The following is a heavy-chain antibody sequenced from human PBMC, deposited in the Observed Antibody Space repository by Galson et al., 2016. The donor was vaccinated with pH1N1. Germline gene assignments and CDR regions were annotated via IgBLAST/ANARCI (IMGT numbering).Heavy chain of an antibody. CDR3: ARERPYDFWGGYFGS. Sequence: ETLSLTCNVSGGSVSSDHYYWSWIRQFPGKGLEWVGYSFDSATTKYNPSLKNRIVISLDTSKNQWALKLTAVSASDSAVYYCARERPYDFWGGYFGSWGQGILVTVSS. CDR2: SFDSATT. V-gene: IGHV4-61*01. J-gene: IGHJ4*02. CDR1: GGSVSSDHYY. D-gene: IGHD3-3*01.